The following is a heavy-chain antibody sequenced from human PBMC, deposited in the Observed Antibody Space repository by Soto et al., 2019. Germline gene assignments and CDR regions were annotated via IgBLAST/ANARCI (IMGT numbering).Heavy chain of an antibody. J-gene: IGHJ6*02. Sequence: QLQLQGSGSRLVKPSQTLSLSCTVSGGSISSAGYSWSWIRQSPGKDLEWIGYIYHSVNAFYNPSPKSRVTMSLDRSRNQFSLNLTSVTAADTAVSFCACSSQALSFHALDVWGQGTTVVVSS. D-gene: IGHD2-2*01. V-gene: IGHV4-30-2*06. CDR3: ACSSQALSFHALDV. CDR1: GGSISSAGYS. CDR2: IYHSVNA.